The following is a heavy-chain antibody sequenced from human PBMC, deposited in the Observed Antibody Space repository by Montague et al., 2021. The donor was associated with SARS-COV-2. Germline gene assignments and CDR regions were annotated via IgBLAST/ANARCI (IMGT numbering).Heavy chain of an antibody. Sequence: SETLSLTCAVYGGSFSGYDWTWIRQSPGKGLEWIGEINQSGSAKYKPSLKSRVTISVDTSKNQFSLKLSSVTAADTAVYHCARGLAELRYFDWYHYYFDYWGQGTLVTVSS. CDR3: ARGLAELRYFDWYHYYFDY. CDR1: GGSFSGYD. V-gene: IGHV4-34*01. D-gene: IGHD3-9*01. CDR2: INQSGSA. J-gene: IGHJ4*02.